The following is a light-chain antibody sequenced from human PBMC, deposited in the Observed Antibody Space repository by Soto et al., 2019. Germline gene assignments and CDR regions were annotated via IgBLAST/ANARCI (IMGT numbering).Light chain of an antibody. V-gene: IGLV2-14*01. J-gene: IGLJ1*01. Sequence: QSALTQPASVSGSPGQSIAISCTGTSSDVGGYSYVSWYQQQPGKAPKLVTSDVSNRPSGVSDRFSGSKSGNTASLTISGLQTEDETDYYCASYTTSSTYVFGTGTKVTVL. CDR2: DVS. CDR3: ASYTTSSTYV. CDR1: SSDVGGYSY.